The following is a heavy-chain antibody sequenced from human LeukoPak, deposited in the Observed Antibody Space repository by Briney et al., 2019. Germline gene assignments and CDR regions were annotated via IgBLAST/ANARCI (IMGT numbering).Heavy chain of an antibody. V-gene: IGHV3-48*03. CDR2: ISGSGSTI. Sequence: GGSLRLSCAASGFTFSNYEMNWVRQAPGKGLEWVSYISGSGSTIYYADSVKGRFTISRDNAKDSLYLQMNSLRAEDTAVYYCARVRSGYSHEDYFDYWGQGTLVTVSS. CDR3: ARVRSGYSHEDYFDY. J-gene: IGHJ4*02. D-gene: IGHD5-18*01. CDR1: GFTFSNYE.